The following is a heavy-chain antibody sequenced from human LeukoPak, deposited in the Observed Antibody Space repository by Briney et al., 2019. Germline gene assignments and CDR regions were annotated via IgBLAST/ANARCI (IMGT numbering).Heavy chain of an antibody. V-gene: IGHV4-34*01. CDR1: GGSFSGYY. Sequence: PSETLSLTCAVYGGSFSGYYWSWIRQPPGKGLEWIGEINHSGSTNYNPSLKSRVTISVDTSKNQFSLKLSSVTAADTAVYYCASSSRPGYYDSSGSPFLWGQGTMVTVSS. D-gene: IGHD3-22*01. CDR2: INHSGST. CDR3: ASSSRPGYYDSSGSPFL. J-gene: IGHJ3*01.